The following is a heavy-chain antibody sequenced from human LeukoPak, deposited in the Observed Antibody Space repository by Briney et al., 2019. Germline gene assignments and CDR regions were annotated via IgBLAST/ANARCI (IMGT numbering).Heavy chain of an antibody. J-gene: IGHJ5*02. CDR1: GFTFSSYS. CDR3: ARARGDFDWFNWFDP. CDR2: ISSSSSYI. Sequence: KPGGSLRLSCAASGFTFSSYSMSWVRQAPGKGLEWVSSISSSSSYIYYADSVKGRFTISRDNAKNSLYLQMNSLRAEDTAVYYCARARGDFDWFNWFDPWGQGTLVTVSS. V-gene: IGHV3-21*01. D-gene: IGHD3-9*01.